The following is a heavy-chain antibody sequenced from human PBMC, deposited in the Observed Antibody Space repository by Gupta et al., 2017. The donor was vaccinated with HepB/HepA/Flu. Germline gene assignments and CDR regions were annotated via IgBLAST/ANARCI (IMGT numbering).Heavy chain of an antibody. Sequence: EVQMVESGGGLIQPGGSLRLSCAASGCPVISNYMSWVRQAPGKGLEWVSLMYSGGSTYYADSVKGRFTISRDNTKNTLYLQMNSLRPEDTAVYYCARVTPIVDWGQGTLVTVSS. V-gene: IGHV3-53*01. CDR1: GCPVISNY. D-gene: IGHD2-21*01. CDR2: MYSGGST. J-gene: IGHJ4*02. CDR3: ARVTPIVD.